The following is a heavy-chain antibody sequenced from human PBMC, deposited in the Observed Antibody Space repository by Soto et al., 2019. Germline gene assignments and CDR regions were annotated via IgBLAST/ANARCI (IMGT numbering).Heavy chain of an antibody. CDR2: IKSKRDGGAR. Sequence: EVQVVESGGDLVKPGGSLRLSCVTSGFMFSSAWMNWVRQAPGKGLEWVGRIKSKRDGGARDYAEPVKGRFSISRDDSNNTVFLQMNSLRAEDTAVYYCVKGWNAFWGQGTLVTVSS. CDR3: VKGWNAF. CDR1: GFMFSSAW. V-gene: IGHV3-15*01. J-gene: IGHJ4*02. D-gene: IGHD1-1*01.